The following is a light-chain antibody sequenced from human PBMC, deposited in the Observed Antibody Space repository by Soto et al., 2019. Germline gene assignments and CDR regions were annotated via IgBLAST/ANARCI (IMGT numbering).Light chain of an antibody. CDR2: SAS. CDR3: QQYNNGPQT. J-gene: IGKJ2*01. Sequence: EIVMAQSPATLSVSPGERATLSCRASQSVGSKLAWYQQKPGQAPRLLIYSASTRATGIPARFSGSGSGTEFTFTISSLQSEDFAVYYCQQYNNGPQTFGQGTKLEIK. CDR1: QSVGSK. V-gene: IGKV3-15*01.